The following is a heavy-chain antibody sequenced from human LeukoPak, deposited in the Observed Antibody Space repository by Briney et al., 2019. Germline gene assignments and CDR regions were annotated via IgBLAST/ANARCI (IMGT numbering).Heavy chain of an antibody. D-gene: IGHD1-14*01. Sequence: GGSLRLSCAASGFTVITDDMTWVRQAPGTGLEWVSVLYSDGNTKYADSVQGRFIISRDNSKNTLYLEMNSLRPDDTAVYYCARGVEPLAANTLAYWGQGTLVTVSS. CDR1: GFTVITDD. CDR2: LYSDGNT. CDR3: ARGVEPLAANTLAY. V-gene: IGHV3-53*01. J-gene: IGHJ4*02.